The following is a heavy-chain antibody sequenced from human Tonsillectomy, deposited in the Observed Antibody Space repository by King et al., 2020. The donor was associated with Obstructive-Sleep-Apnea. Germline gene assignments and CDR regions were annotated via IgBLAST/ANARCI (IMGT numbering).Heavy chain of an antibody. V-gene: IGHV5-10-1*01. CDR3: ASVPHSSGWSDMDLGMDV. J-gene: IGHJ6*02. CDR1: GYSFTSYW. D-gene: IGHD6-19*01. CDR2: IDPSDSYT. Sequence: QLVQSGAEVKKPGESLRISCKGSGYSFTSYWISWVRQMPGKGLEWMGRIDPSDSYTNYSPSFQGHVTISADKSISTAYLQWSSLKASDTAMYYCASVPHSSGWSDMDLGMDVWGQGTTVTVSS.